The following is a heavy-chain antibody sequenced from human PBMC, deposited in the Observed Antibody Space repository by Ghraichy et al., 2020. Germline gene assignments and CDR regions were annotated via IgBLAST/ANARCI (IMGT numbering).Heavy chain of an antibody. CDR2: ITSSSRFK. CDR3: ARGSTVVRFYYYAGMDV. CDR1: GFTFSDYS. V-gene: IGHV3-48*02. D-gene: IGHD4-23*01. J-gene: IGHJ6*02. Sequence: ESLNISCVGSGFTFSDYSMNWVRQSPGKGLEWVSYITSSSRFKSYADSVKGRFTISRNNPQNSLYLEMSSLRDEDTAVYYCARGSTVVRFYYYAGMDVWGQGTTVTVSS.